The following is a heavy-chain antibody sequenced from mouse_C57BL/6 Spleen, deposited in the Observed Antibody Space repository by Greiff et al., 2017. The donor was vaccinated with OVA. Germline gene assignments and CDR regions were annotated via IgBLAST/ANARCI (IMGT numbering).Heavy chain of an antibody. J-gene: IGHJ4*01. Sequence: VKLQQPGAELVKPGASVKLSCKASGYTFTSYWMHWVKQRPGQGLEWIGMIHPNSGSTNYNEKFKSKATLTVDKSSSTAYMQLSSLTSEDSAVYYCARSYGNYGGAMDYWGQGTSVTVSS. V-gene: IGHV1-64*01. CDR3: ARSYGNYGGAMDY. CDR2: IHPNSGST. D-gene: IGHD2-10*02. CDR1: GYTFTSYW.